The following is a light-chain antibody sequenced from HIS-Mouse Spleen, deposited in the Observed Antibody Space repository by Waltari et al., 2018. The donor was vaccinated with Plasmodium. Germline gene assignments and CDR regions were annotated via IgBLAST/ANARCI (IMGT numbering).Light chain of an antibody. V-gene: IGLV2-8*01. Sequence: QSALTQPPSASGSPGQSVTISCTGTSSDVGGYNYVSWYQQHPGKAPKLMIYEVSKRASGVPDRFSGSKSGNTAFLTVSGLQAEDEADYYCSSYAGSNNLVFGGGTKLTVL. CDR1: SSDVGGYNY. CDR2: EVS. CDR3: SSYAGSNNLV. J-gene: IGLJ2*01.